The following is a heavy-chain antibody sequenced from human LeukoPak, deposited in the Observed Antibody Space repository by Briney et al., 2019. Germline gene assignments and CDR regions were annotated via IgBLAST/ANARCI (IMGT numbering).Heavy chain of an antibody. CDR3: ARDQWDGDYANDY. V-gene: IGHV3-21*01. J-gene: IGHJ4*02. CDR2: ISSSSSYI. CDR1: GLTFSFYS. Sequence: PGGSLRLSCAASGLTFSFYSMNWVRQAPGKGLEWVSSISSSSSYIYYADSVKGRSTISRDNAKNSLYLQMNSLRAEDTAVYYCARDQWDGDYANDYWGQGTLVTVSS. D-gene: IGHD4-17*01.